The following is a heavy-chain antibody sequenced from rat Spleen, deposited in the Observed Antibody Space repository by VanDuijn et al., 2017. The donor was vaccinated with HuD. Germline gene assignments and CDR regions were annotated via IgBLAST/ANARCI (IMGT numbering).Heavy chain of an antibody. CDR1: GVTFSDYY. V-gene: IGHV5-22*01. J-gene: IGHJ2*01. Sequence: EVQLVESGGGLVQPGRSLKLSCAASGVTFSDYYMAWVRQAPKKGLEWVASISYEGSGTYYGDSVKGRFTISRGNAKNTLYLQMNSLRSEDTATYYCSRLDNYFDYWGQGVMVTVSS. CDR2: ISYEGSGT. CDR3: SRLDNYFDY.